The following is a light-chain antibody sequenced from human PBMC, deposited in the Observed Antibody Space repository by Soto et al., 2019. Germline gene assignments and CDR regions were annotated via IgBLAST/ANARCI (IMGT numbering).Light chain of an antibody. CDR1: QSLLHSNGYDY. CDR2: LGS. V-gene: IGKV2-28*01. CDR3: MQALQTPIT. Sequence: DIVLTKSPLSLPVTPGEPASISCRSSQSLLHSNGYDYLDWYLQKPGQSPQVLIYLGSNRASGVPDKFSGSGSGTDFTLKISRVEAEDVGIYYCMQALQTPITFGQGTRLEIK. J-gene: IGKJ5*01.